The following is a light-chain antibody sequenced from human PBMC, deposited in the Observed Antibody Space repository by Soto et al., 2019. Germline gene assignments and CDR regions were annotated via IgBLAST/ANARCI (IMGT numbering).Light chain of an antibody. CDR1: QSFRGL. Sequence: EVVLTQSPVTLSLSPGERATLSCRASQSFRGLLAWYQQKPGQAPRLLIYDAYNRATGIPPRFSGSGSGTDFTLTISSLEPEDSAVYYCQQRHMWPITFGQGPLLEIK. CDR2: DAY. CDR3: QQRHMWPIT. V-gene: IGKV3-11*01. J-gene: IGKJ5*01.